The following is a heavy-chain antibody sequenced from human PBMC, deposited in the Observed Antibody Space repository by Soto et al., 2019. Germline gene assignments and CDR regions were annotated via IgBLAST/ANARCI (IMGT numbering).Heavy chain of an antibody. D-gene: IGHD4-17*01. V-gene: IGHV3-48*01. J-gene: IGHJ4*02. CDR1: GFTFSSHS. Sequence: EVQVVESGGGLVQAGGSLRLSCEASGFTFSSHSMNWVRQAPGKGLEWLSYISSTSFTIHYADSVKGRFTISRDNAKNSLYLQMNSLRAEDTAVYFCARNVPVTALGYWGQGSLVTVSS. CDR2: ISSTSFTI. CDR3: ARNVPVTALGY.